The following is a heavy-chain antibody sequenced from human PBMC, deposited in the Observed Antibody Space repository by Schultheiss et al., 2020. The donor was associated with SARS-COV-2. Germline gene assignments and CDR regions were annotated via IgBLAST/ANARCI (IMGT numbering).Heavy chain of an antibody. CDR3: AKDIEGKYYYYYGMDV. CDR2: IYYSGST. CDR1: GASISSGGYS. V-gene: IGHV4-61*03. D-gene: IGHD3-16*02. J-gene: IGHJ6*02. Sequence: SQTLSLTCTVSGASISSGGYSWSWIRQHPGKGLEWIGYIYYSGSTNYNPSLKSRVTISLDTSKNHFSLKLASVTAADTALYYCAKDIEGKYYYYYGMDVWGQGTTVTVSS.